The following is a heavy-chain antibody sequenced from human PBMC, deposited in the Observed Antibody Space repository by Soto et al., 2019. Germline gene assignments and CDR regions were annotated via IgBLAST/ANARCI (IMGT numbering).Heavy chain of an antibody. D-gene: IGHD3-16*01. Sequence: EVQLLESGGTLVQPGGSLRLSCAASGFTFSNFDMTWVRQAPGKGLEWVSTIRRSGANTYYADSVRGRFTVSRDNSKSTMCLQMNRLRADDTAVYYCGTPWGDGYNAAFDYGGPGPQLPVSS. CDR3: GTPWGDGYNAAFDY. CDR2: IRRSGANT. CDR1: GFTFSNFD. J-gene: IGHJ4*02. V-gene: IGHV3-23*01.